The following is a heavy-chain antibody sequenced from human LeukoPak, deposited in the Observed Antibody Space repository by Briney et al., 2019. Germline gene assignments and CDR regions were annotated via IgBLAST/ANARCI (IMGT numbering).Heavy chain of an antibody. CDR1: GFTFSSYG. D-gene: IGHD3-10*01. Sequence: GGSLRLSCAASGFTFSSYGMSWVRQAPGKGLEWVSAISGSGGSTYYADSVKGRFTISRDNSKSTLYLQMNSLRAEDTAVYYCAKSVHVYGSGSTGGYWGQGTLVTASS. J-gene: IGHJ4*02. CDR2: ISGSGGST. CDR3: AKSVHVYGSGSTGGY. V-gene: IGHV3-23*01.